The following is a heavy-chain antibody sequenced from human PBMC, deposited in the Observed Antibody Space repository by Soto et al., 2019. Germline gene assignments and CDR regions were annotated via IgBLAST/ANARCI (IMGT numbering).Heavy chain of an antibody. D-gene: IGHD1-26*01. J-gene: IGHJ4*02. CDR2: ISGSGGST. Sequence: EVQLLESGGGLVQPGGSLRLSCAAYGFTFSSYAMSWVRQAPGKGLEWVSAISGSGGSTYYADSVKGRFTISRDNSKNTLYLQMNSLRAEDTAVYYCAKVWWELPSFDYWGQGTLVTVSS. CDR1: GFTFSSYA. V-gene: IGHV3-23*01. CDR3: AKVWWELPSFDY.